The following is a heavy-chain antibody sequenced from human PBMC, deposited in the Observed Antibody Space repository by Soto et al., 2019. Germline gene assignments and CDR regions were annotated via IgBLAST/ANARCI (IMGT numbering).Heavy chain of an antibody. Sequence: ASVKVSCKASGYTFTSYDINWVRQATGQGLEWMGWMNPNSGNTGYAQKFQGRVTMTRNTSISTAYMELSSLRSEDTAVYYCAXGGGHGDYVSYYYYGMDVWGQGTTVTVSS. CDR3: AXGGGHGDYVSYYYYGMDV. CDR2: MNPNSGNT. CDR1: GYTFTSYD. J-gene: IGHJ6*02. V-gene: IGHV1-8*01. D-gene: IGHD4-17*01.